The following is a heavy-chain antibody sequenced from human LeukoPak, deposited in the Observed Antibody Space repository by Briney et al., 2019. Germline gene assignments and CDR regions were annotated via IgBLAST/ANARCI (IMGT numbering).Heavy chain of an antibody. CDR1: GGSISSSSYY. D-gene: IGHD6-13*01. V-gene: IGHV4-39*01. CDR2: IYYSGST. CDR3: ARHPGYSSSWYAEWGWFDP. Sequence: SETLSLTCTVSGGSISSSSYYWGWIRQPPGKGLEWIGSIYYSGSTYYNPSLKSRVTISVDTSKNQFSLKLSSVTAADTAVYYCARHPGYSSSWYAEWGWFDPWGQGTLVTVSS. J-gene: IGHJ5*02.